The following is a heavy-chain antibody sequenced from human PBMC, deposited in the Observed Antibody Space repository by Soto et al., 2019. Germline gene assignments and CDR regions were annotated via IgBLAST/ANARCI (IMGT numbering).Heavy chain of an antibody. CDR1: GFPFSSYS. D-gene: IGHD5-18*01. CDR2: ITTSSHTI. CDR3: ARHGIQVSHDV. J-gene: IGHJ6*02. Sequence: SCAASGFPFSSYSMDWVRQAPGQGLEWISYITTSSHTIYYADSVRSRFTISRDNAKNSLFLQMNSLRDEDTAVYYCARHGIQVSHDVWGQGTTVTVSS. V-gene: IGHV3-48*02.